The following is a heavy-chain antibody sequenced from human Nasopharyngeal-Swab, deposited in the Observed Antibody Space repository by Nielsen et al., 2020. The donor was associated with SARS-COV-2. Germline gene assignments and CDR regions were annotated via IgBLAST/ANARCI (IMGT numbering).Heavy chain of an antibody. CDR2: IGTAGDT. D-gene: IGHD5-12*01. CDR3: ASGYSGYGGNFDY. J-gene: IGHJ4*02. Sequence: GSLRLSCAASGFTFSSYDMHWVRQATGKGLEWVSAIGTAGDTYYPGSVKGRFTISRDNSKNTLYLQMNSLRAEDTAVYYCASGYSGYGGNFDYWGQGTLVTVSS. CDR1: GFTFSSYD. V-gene: IGHV3-13*01.